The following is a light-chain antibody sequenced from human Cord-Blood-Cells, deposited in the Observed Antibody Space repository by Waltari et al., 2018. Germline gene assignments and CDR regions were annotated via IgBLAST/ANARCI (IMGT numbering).Light chain of an antibody. CDR1: SSDVGCYNL. CDR2: EGS. CDR3: CSYAGSSTLV. V-gene: IGLV2-23*01. J-gene: IGLJ3*02. Sequence: QSALTQPAPVSGSPGQSITLSCTGTSSDVGCYNLVFWYQQHPGKAPKLMIYEGSKRPSGVSNRFSGSKSGNTASLTISGLQAEDEADYYCCSYAGSSTLVFGGGTKLTVL.